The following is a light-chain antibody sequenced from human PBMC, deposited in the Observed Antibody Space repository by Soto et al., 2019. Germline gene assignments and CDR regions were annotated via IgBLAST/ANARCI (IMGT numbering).Light chain of an antibody. V-gene: IGLV1-40*01. CDR2: GNS. CDR3: QSYDSSLSFWV. Sequence: QAVVTQPPSVCGAPGQRVTISCTGSSSNIGAGYDVHWYQQLPGTAPKLLIYGNSNRPSGVPDRFSGSKSGTSASLAITGLQAEDEADYYCQSYDSSLSFWVFGGGTKLTVL. CDR1: SSNIGAGYD. J-gene: IGLJ3*02.